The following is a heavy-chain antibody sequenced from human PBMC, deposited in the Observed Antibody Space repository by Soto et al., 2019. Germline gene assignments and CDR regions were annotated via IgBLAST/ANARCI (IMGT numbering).Heavy chain of an antibody. CDR1: GGSISSYY. Sequence: KPSETPSLTCTVSGGSISSYYWSWIRQPPGKGLEWIGLIYYSGSTNYNPSLKSRVTISVDTSKNQFSLKLSSVTAADTAVYYCARRDTSGYYGSWGQGTLVTVSS. V-gene: IGHV4-59*08. J-gene: IGHJ4*02. CDR3: ARRDTSGYYGS. CDR2: IYYSGST. D-gene: IGHD3-22*01.